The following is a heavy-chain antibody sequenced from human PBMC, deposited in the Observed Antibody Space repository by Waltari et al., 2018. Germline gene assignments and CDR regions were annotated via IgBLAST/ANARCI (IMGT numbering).Heavy chain of an antibody. V-gene: IGHV1-69*12. CDR3: ARSYYYDRRANYPSLGAFDS. D-gene: IGHD3-22*01. J-gene: IGHJ4*02. CDR2: IIPLFGTT. Sequence: QVQLVQAGAEVKQPGSSMKVSCKASGDTFRRSAIRWVRQAPGQGLEWMGGIIPLFGTTNYAQKFQGRATMTADEPTSTAYVELRSLKSEDTAVYFCARSYYYDRRANYPSLGAFDSWGQGTLVTVAS. CDR1: GDTFRRSA.